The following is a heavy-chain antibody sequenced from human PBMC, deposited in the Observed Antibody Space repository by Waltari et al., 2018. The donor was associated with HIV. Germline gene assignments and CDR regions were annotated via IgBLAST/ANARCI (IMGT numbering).Heavy chain of an antibody. CDR2: ISWNSGSI. Sequence: EVQLVESGGGLVQPGRSLRLSCAASGFTFDDYAMHWVRQAQGKGLEWVAGISWNSGSIGYEDSVKGRFTISRDNAKNSVYLERNSLRTEDTALYYCAKGPFDYWGQGTLVTVSS. CDR3: AKGPFDY. CDR1: GFTFDDYA. V-gene: IGHV3-9*01. J-gene: IGHJ4*02.